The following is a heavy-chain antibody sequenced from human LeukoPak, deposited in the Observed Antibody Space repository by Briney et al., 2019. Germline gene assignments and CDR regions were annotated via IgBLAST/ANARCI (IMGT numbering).Heavy chain of an antibody. J-gene: IGHJ4*02. CDR2: ISGSGGST. CDR1: GFTFSSYA. CDR3: AKDLENYDFWSTPHGPFFDY. D-gene: IGHD3-3*01. V-gene: IGHV3-23*01. Sequence: GGSLRLSCAASGFTFSSYAMSWVRQAPGKGLEWVSAISGSGGSTYYADSVKGRFTISRDNSKNTLYLQMNSLRAEDTAVYYCAKDLENYDFWSTPHGPFFDYWGQGTLVTVSS.